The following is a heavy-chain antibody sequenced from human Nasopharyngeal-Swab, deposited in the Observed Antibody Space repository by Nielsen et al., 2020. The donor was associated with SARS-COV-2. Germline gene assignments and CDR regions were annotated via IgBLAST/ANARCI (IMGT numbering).Heavy chain of an antibody. V-gene: IGHV2-5*01. J-gene: IGHJ5*02. CDR2: IYWNDDK. CDR3: AHSEIVVVPAAKPWFDP. CDR1: GFSLSTSGVG. Sequence: SGPTLVKPPPTLTLTCTFSGFSLSTSGVGVGWIRQPPGKALEWLALIYWNDDKRYSPSLKSRLTITKDTSKNQVVLTMTNMDPVDTATYYCAHSEIVVVPAAKPWFDPWGQGTLVTVSS. D-gene: IGHD2-2*01.